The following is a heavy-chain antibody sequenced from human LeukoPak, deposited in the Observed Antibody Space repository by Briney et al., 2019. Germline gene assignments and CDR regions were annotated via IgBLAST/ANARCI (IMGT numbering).Heavy chain of an antibody. Sequence: ASETLSLTCTVSGGSVSSGNYYWTWIRQPPGKGLEWIGYVYYSGSTDYNPSLKSRVTISVDTSKNQFSLKLSSVTAADTAVYYCARDPTGHSYGYFYYYGMDVWGQGTTVTVSS. J-gene: IGHJ6*02. D-gene: IGHD5-18*01. CDR2: VYYSGST. V-gene: IGHV4-61*01. CDR1: GGSVSSGNYY. CDR3: ARDPTGHSYGYFYYYGMDV.